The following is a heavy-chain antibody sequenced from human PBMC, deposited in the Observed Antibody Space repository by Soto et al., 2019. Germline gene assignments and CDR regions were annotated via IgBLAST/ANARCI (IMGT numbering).Heavy chain of an antibody. CDR1: GYTFTSYD. V-gene: IGHV1-8*01. CDR2: MNPNSGNT. Sequence: ASVKVSCKASGYTFTSYDINWVRQATGQGLEWMGWMNPNSGNTGYAQKFQGRVTMTRNTSISTAYMELSSLRSEDTAVYYCARGRLDDFWSGYYTRGSRGFHYWGQGTLVTVS. D-gene: IGHD3-3*01. CDR3: ARGRLDDFWSGYYTRGSRGFHY. J-gene: IGHJ4*02.